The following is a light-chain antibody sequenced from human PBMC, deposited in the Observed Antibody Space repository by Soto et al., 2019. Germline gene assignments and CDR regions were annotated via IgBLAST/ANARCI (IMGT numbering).Light chain of an antibody. CDR2: AAS. J-gene: IGKJ1*01. V-gene: IGKV1-39*01. Sequence: DIQMTQSPSSLSASVGDRVTITCRASQNINTFLHWYQQKPGKAPKLLIYAASNLQSGVPSRFSVGGSGTDFTVTISNLQPEDFATYYCQQTYSAPWRFGQGTKVDI. CDR1: QNINTF. CDR3: QQTYSAPWR.